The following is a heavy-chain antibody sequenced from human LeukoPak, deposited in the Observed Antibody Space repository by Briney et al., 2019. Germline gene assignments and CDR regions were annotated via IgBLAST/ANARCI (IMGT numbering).Heavy chain of an antibody. D-gene: IGHD3-16*02. CDR3: ARSPTYDYVWGSYRPTTPSNWFDP. CDR2: INPNSGGT. V-gene: IGHV1-2*02. Sequence: ASVKVSCKASGYTFTSYYMHWVRQAPGQGLEWMGWINPNSGGTNYAQKFQGRVTMTRDTSISTAYMELSRLRSDDTAVYYCARSPTYDYVWGSYRPTTPSNWFDPWGQGTLVTVSS. J-gene: IGHJ5*02. CDR1: GYTFTSYY.